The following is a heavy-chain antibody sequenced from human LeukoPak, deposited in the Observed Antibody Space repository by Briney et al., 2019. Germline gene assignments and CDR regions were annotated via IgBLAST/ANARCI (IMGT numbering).Heavy chain of an antibody. CDR1: GFRFSDFT. CDR3: AARPLMPPRFDF. J-gene: IGHJ4*02. V-gene: IGHV3-23*01. D-gene: IGHD2-2*01. CDR2: ISGGGGTI. Sequence: GGSLRLSCAASGFRFSDFTMTWVRQAPGKGLQWVSAISGGGGTIYYGDSVKGRFTISRDNSKSTVYLQMNSLRADDTAIYYCAARPLMPPRFDFWGQGTLVTVSS.